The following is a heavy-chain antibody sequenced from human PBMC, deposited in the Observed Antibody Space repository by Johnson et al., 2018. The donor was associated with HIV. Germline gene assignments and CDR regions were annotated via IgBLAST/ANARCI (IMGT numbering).Heavy chain of an antibody. J-gene: IGHJ3*02. D-gene: IGHD5-18*01. CDR1: GFMFSNYG. CDR2: IQNDGTNQ. CDR3: AKDVVGIQLLGAFDI. V-gene: IGHV3-30*02. Sequence: QVHLVESGGGLVQPGESLTLSCAASGFMFSNYGVHWVRQAPGKGLEWVASIQNDGTNQHYADFVKGRFTISRDNSRNTVYLQMSNLRTEETAVYYCAKDVVGIQLLGAFDIWGQGTMVTVSS.